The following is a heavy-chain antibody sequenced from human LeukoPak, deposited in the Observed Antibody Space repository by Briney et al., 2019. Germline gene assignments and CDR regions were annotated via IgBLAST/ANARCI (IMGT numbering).Heavy chain of an antibody. V-gene: IGHV4-34*01. Sequence: PSETPSLTCAVYGGSFSGYYWSWIRQPPGKGLEWIGEINHSGSTNYNPSLKSRVTISVDTSKNQFSLKLSSVTAADTAVYYCARGLGYCSGGSCYYNDYWGQGTLVTVSS. J-gene: IGHJ4*02. CDR2: INHSGST. D-gene: IGHD2-15*01. CDR1: GGSFSGYY. CDR3: ARGLGYCSGGSCYYNDY.